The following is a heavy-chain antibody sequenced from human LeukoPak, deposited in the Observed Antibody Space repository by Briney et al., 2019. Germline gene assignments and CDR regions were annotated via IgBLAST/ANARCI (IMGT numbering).Heavy chain of an antibody. CDR2: IYHSGST. CDR3: ARAQAAAGPDY. Sequence: SETLSLTCTVSGGSISSYYWSWIRQPPGKGLEWIGYIYHSGSTYYNPSLKSRVTISVDRSKNQFSLKLSSVTAADTAVYYCARAQAAAGPDYWGQGTLVTVSS. CDR1: GGSISSYY. V-gene: IGHV4-59*12. J-gene: IGHJ4*02. D-gene: IGHD6-13*01.